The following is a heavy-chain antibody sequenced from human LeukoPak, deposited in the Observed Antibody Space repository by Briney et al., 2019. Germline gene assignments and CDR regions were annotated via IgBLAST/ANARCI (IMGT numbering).Heavy chain of an antibody. D-gene: IGHD2-15*01. V-gene: IGHV4-4*07. CDR2: IYTSGST. Sequence: SETLSLTCTVSVGSLSSYYWSWIPQPAGKGLERIGRIYTSGSTNYNPSTHSRVTISVDKSKNHFSLKLTSVTAAETAVYYCASDWRYCSGGSCSYYFDYWGQGALVTVSS. J-gene: IGHJ4*02. CDR1: VGSLSSYY. CDR3: ASDWRYCSGGSCSYYFDY.